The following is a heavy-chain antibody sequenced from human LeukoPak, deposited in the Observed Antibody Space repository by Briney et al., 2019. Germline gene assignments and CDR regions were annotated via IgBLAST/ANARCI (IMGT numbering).Heavy chain of an antibody. V-gene: IGHV1-69*01. CDR3: ARDRDTIFGVVIPTLDY. J-gene: IGHJ4*02. Sequence: GSSVKVSCKASGGTFSSYAISWVRQTPGQGLEWMGGIIPIFGTANYAQKFQGRVTITADESTSTAYMELSSLRSEDTAVYYCARDRDTIFGVVIPTLDYWGQGTLVTVSS. CDR1: GGTFSSYA. D-gene: IGHD3-3*01. CDR2: IIPIFGTA.